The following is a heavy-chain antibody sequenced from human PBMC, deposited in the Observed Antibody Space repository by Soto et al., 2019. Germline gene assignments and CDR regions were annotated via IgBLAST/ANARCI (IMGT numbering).Heavy chain of an antibody. CDR1: GGTFSSYA. V-gene: IGHV1-69*13. CDR2: IIPIFGTA. Sequence: GASVKVSCKASGGTFSSYAISWVLQAPGQGLEWMGGIIPIFGTANYAQKFQGRVTITADESTSTAYMELSSLRSEDTAVYYCARDRQWLGPFDYWGQGTLVTVSS. D-gene: IGHD6-19*01. CDR3: ARDRQWLGPFDY. J-gene: IGHJ4*02.